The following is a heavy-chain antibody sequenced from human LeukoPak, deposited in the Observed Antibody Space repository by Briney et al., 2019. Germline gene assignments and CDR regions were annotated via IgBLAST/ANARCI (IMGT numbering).Heavy chain of an antibody. J-gene: IGHJ4*02. D-gene: IGHD1-1*01. Sequence: GGSLRLSCAASGFTVSINYMSWVRQAPGEGLEWVSVIYTTGKTYYADSVKGRFSISRDNSKNTVYLQTNSLRAEDTAVYYCAKVSPTGRAFDCWGQGTLVTVSS. CDR1: GFTVSINY. V-gene: IGHV3-53*01. CDR2: IYTTGKT. CDR3: AKVSPTGRAFDC.